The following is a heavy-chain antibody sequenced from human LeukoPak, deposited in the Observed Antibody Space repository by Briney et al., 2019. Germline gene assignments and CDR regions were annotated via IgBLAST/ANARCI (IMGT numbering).Heavy chain of an antibody. Sequence: SETLSLTCTVSGGSISSSSYYWGWIRQPPGKGLEWIGSIYYSGSTYYNPSLKSRVTISVDTSKNQFSLKLSSVTAADTAVYYCARQPGGYSGPFDYWGQGTLLTVSS. CDR1: GGSISSSSYY. CDR3: ARQPGGYSGPFDY. CDR2: IYYSGST. V-gene: IGHV4-39*01. D-gene: IGHD5-12*01. J-gene: IGHJ4*02.